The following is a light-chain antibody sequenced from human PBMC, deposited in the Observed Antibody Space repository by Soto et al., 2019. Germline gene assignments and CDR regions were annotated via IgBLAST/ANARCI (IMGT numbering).Light chain of an antibody. J-gene: IGKJ2*03. V-gene: IGKV2-30*01. CDR2: AVS. CDR1: QSLVFSDGNTH. Sequence: DVVMTQSPLSLPVTLGQPASFSCRSSQSLVFSDGNTHLNWFQPRPGQSPRRLIYAVSYRDSGVPDRFIGIGSGTDFTLKNSRVEADDVGVYYCIHTTRRPLSFCQETKLEIK. CDR3: IHTTRRPLS.